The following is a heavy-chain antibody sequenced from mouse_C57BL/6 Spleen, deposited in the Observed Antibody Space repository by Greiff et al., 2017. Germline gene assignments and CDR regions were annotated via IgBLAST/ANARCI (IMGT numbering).Heavy chain of an antibody. V-gene: IGHV1-52*01. J-gene: IGHJ3*01. D-gene: IGHD2-4*01. CDR2: IDPSDSET. CDR3: AYDYDGFAC. Sequence: VQLQQPGAELVRPGSSVKLSCKASGYTFTSYWMHWVKQRPIQGLEWIGNIDPSDSETHYNQKFKDKATLTVDTSSSTAYMQLSSLASEDSAVYYCAYDYDGFACWGQGTLGTVSA. CDR1: GYTFTSYW.